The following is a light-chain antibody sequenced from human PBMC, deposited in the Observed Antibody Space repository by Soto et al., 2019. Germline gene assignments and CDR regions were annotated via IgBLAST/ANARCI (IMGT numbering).Light chain of an antibody. J-gene: IGKJ5*01. CDR3: QQYNNWPPTIT. V-gene: IGKV3-15*01. CDR2: DTS. CDR1: QSVSIK. Sequence: EIVMTQSPATPSVSPGERATLSCRASQSVSIKLAWYQQKPGQAPRLLIYDTSTRATGIPARFSGSGSGTEFTLTISSLQSEDFAVYYCQQYNNWPPTITFGQGTRLEIK.